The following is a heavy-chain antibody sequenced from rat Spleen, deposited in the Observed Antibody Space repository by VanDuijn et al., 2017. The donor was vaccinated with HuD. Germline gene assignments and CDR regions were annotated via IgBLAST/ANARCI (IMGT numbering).Heavy chain of an antibody. V-gene: IGHV5S10*01. CDR1: GFTFSDYA. CDR3: ATHLRGTTTPFAY. CDR2: IIYDGSST. Sequence: EVQLVESGGGLVQPGNSLKLSCAASGFTFSDYAMAWVRQSPKKGLEWVATIIYDGSSTYYRDSVKGRFTISRDNAKSTLYLQMDSLRSEDTATYYCATHLRGTTTPFAYWGQGTLVTVSS. J-gene: IGHJ3*01. D-gene: IGHD1-5*01.